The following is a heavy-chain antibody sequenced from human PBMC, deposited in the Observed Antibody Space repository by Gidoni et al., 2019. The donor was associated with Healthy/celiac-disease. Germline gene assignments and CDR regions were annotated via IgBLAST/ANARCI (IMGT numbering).Heavy chain of an antibody. Sequence: QVQLVESGGGVVQPGRSLRLSCAASGFPFSSYAMHWVRQAPGKGLEWVAVISYDGTNKYYADSVKGRFTISRDNSKNTLYLQMNSLRAEDTAVYYCARFEELLGYFDYWGQGTLVTVSS. CDR1: GFPFSSYA. CDR3: ARFEELLGYFDY. V-gene: IGHV3-30*04. D-gene: IGHD1-26*01. J-gene: IGHJ4*02. CDR2: ISYDGTNK.